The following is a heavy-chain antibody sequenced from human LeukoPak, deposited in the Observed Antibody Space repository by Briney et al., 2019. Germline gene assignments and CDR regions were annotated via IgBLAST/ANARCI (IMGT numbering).Heavy chain of an antibody. CDR1: GFTFNPYS. J-gene: IGHJ3*02. CDR3: ARDLSAWGSSSAFDI. D-gene: IGHD6-6*01. Sequence: PGGALRLSCAASGFTFNPYSINWVRQAPGKGLEWVSSISSSSSYIYYADSVNGRFTISRDNSKNSLYLQMNSLRAEDTAVYYCARDLSAWGSSSAFDIWGQGTMVTVSS. V-gene: IGHV3-21*01. CDR2: ISSSSSYI.